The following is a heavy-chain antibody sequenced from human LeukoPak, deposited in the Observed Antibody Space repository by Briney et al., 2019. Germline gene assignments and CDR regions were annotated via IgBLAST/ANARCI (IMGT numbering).Heavy chain of an antibody. V-gene: IGHV4-59*01. Sequence: SETLSLTCTVSGGSISSYYWSWIRQPPGKGLEWIGYIYYSGSTNYNPSLKSRVTISVDTSKNQFSLKLSSVTAADTAVYYCARTPEYYYDSSGYYSPDAFDIWGQGTMVTVSS. CDR2: IYYSGST. D-gene: IGHD3-22*01. CDR1: GGSISSYY. CDR3: ARTPEYYYDSSGYYSPDAFDI. J-gene: IGHJ3*02.